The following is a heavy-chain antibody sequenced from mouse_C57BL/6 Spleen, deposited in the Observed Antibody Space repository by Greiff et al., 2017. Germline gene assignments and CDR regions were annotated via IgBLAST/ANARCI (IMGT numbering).Heavy chain of an antibody. CDR3: VRGHDYDESYYAMDY. Sequence: EVMLVESGGGLVQPKGSLKLSCAASGFTFNTYAMHWVRQAPGKGLEWVARIRSKSSNYATYYADSVKDRFTISRDDSQSMLYRQMNNLKTEDTAMYYCVRGHDYDESYYAMDYWGQGTSVTVSS. J-gene: IGHJ4*01. CDR1: GFTFNTYA. CDR2: IRSKSSNYAT. D-gene: IGHD2-4*01. V-gene: IGHV10-3*01.